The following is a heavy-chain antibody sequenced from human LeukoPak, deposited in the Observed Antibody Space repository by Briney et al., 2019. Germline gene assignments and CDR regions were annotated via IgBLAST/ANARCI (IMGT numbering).Heavy chain of an antibody. Sequence: GGSLRLSCAASGFTFSSYGMHWVRQAPGKGLEWVAFIRYDGSNRYYADSVKGRFIISRDNSKNTLYLQMNSLRAEDTAVYYCAKGQGIAAATIDYWGQGTLVTVSS. D-gene: IGHD6-13*01. J-gene: IGHJ4*02. CDR3: AKGQGIAAATIDY. V-gene: IGHV3-30*02. CDR1: GFTFSSYG. CDR2: IRYDGSNR.